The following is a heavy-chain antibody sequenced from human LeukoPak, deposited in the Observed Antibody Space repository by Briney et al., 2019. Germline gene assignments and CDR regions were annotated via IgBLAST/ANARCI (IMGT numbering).Heavy chain of an antibody. CDR3: AKDRYYYDSSGYYYHAEYFQH. D-gene: IGHD3-22*01. J-gene: IGHJ1*01. Sequence: GGSLRLSCAASGFTFGSYAMSWVRQAPGKGLEWVSAISGSGGSTYYADSVKGRFTISRDNSKNTLYLQMNSLRAEDTAVYYCAKDRYYYDSSGYYYHAEYFQHWGQGTLVTVSS. CDR1: GFTFGSYA. V-gene: IGHV3-23*01. CDR2: ISGSGGST.